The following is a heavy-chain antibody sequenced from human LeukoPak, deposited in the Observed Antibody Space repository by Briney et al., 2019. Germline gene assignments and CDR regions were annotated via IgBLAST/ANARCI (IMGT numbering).Heavy chain of an antibody. Sequence: GGSLRLSCAASGFTFSGSAMHWVRQASGKGLEWVGRIRSKANSYATAYAASVKGRFTTSRDDSKNTAYLQMNSLKTEDTAVYYCTRPDGYFDLWGRGTLVTVSS. CDR2: IRSKANSYAT. V-gene: IGHV3-73*01. J-gene: IGHJ2*01. CDR3: TRPDGYFDL. CDR1: GFTFSGSA.